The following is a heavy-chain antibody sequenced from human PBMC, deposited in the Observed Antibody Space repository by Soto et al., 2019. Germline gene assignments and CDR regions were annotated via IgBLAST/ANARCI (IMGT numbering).Heavy chain of an antibody. CDR1: GGSISSSSYY. CDR3: AGPGAGYCSGGSCHSGGPAANPWYFEL. J-gene: IGHJ2*01. D-gene: IGHD2-15*01. CDR2: IYYSGST. V-gene: IGHV4-39*01. Sequence: SETLSLTCTVSGGSISSSSYYWGWIRQPPGKGLEWIGRIYYSGSTYYNPSLKSRVTISVDTSKNQFSLKLSSVTAADAAVYYCAGPGAGYCSGGSCHSGGPAANPWYFELWGRGTLVTVSS.